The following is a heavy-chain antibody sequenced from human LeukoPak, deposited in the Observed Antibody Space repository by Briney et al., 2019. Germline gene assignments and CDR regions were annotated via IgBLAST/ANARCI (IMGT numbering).Heavy chain of an antibody. CDR3: ARHLSGVTGYTYGRGIDY. CDR1: GFTFSRYS. Sequence: GSLRLSCAASGFTFSRYSMNWVRQAPGKGLEWVSYISRSSSTIYYSDSVKGRFTISRDNAKKSLYLQMNSLRAEDTAVYYCARHLSGVTGYTYGRGIDYWGQGTLVTVSS. V-gene: IGHV3-48*01. J-gene: IGHJ4*02. D-gene: IGHD5-18*01. CDR2: ISRSSSTI.